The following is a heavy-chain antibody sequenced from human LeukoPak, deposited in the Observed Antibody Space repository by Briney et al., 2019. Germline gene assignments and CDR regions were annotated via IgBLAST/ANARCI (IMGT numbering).Heavy chain of an antibody. J-gene: IGHJ5*02. Sequence: GGSLRLSCAASGFTFRSYGMHWVRQAPGKGLEWVAVISYDGSKKYYADFVKGRFTISRDNSKNTLYLQMNSLRAEDTAVYYCAKGRVDTFNWFDPWGQGTLVTVSS. V-gene: IGHV3-30*18. CDR3: AKGRVDTFNWFDP. D-gene: IGHD5-18*01. CDR1: GFTFRSYG. CDR2: ISYDGSKK.